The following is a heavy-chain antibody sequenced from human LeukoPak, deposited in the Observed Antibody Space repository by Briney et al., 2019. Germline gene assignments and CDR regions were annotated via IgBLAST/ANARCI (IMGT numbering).Heavy chain of an antibody. CDR3: AKEYSSSWYYFDY. Sequence: GGSLRLSCAASGFTFSSYAMSWVRQAPGKGLEWVSAISGSGGSTYYADSVKGRFTISRDNSTNTLYLQMNSLRDEDTAVYYCAKEYSSSWYYFDYWGQGTLVTVSS. D-gene: IGHD6-13*01. CDR2: ISGSGGST. J-gene: IGHJ4*02. V-gene: IGHV3-23*01. CDR1: GFTFSSYA.